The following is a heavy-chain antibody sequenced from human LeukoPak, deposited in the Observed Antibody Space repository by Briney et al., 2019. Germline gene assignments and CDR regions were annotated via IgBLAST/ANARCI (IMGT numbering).Heavy chain of an antibody. CDR3: ARAKGHTSSYSFDY. D-gene: IGHD3-10*01. CDR1: GFTFNHYA. J-gene: IGHJ4*02. V-gene: IGHV3-48*04. CDR2: ISISAGPL. Sequence: GGSLRLSCAASGFTFNHYAMNWVRQTPGGGLEWVSFISISAGPLLYVDSVKGRFTISRDNAKASVYLQMNRLRAEDTAVYYCARAKGHTSSYSFDYWGQGILVT.